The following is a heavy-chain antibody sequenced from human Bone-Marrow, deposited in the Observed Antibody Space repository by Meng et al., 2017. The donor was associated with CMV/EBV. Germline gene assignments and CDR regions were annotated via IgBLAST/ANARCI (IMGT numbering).Heavy chain of an antibody. CDR2: TYYRSKWYN. V-gene: IGHV6-1*01. D-gene: IGHD6-13*01. CDR1: GDSVPSNSAA. J-gene: IGHJ6*02. Sequence: SQTFSLPCAISGDSVPSNSAAWNWIRQSPSRGLEWLGRTYYRSKWYNDYAVSVKSRITINPDTSKNQFSLQLNSVTPEDTAVYYCAREKSIAAAGTRGYYYYGMDVRGQGTTVTVSS. CDR3: AREKSIAAAGTRGYYYYGMDV.